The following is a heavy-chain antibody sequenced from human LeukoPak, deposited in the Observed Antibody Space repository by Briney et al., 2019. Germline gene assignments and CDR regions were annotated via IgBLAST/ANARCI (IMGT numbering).Heavy chain of an antibody. D-gene: IGHD3-10*01. J-gene: IGHJ5*02. CDR1: GGSFTSYY. V-gene: IGHV4-59*01. CDR2: IYYTGST. CDR3: ARSLYGSGNIWLDP. Sequence: SETLSLTCTVSGGSFTSYYWSWIRQALGKGLEWIGYIYYTGSTNYNPSLKGRVTISLDTSENQFSLKLTSVTAADTAVYYCARSLYGSGNIWLDPWGQGTLVTVSS.